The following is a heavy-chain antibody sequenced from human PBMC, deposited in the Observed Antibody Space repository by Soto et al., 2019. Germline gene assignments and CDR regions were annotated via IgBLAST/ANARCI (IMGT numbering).Heavy chain of an antibody. J-gene: IGHJ4*02. D-gene: IGHD3-10*01. CDR2: IYYSGST. Sequence: QVQLQESGPGLVKPSQTLSLTCTVSGGSISSGGYYWSWIRQHPGKGLEWIGYIYYSGSTYYNPSLHSRVTVSVATSKNQFSLKLRSVTAADTAVYYCARGVTMVRGVIHTPYFDYWGQGTLVTVSS. CDR3: ARGVTMVRGVIHTPYFDY. CDR1: GGSISSGGYY. V-gene: IGHV4-31*03.